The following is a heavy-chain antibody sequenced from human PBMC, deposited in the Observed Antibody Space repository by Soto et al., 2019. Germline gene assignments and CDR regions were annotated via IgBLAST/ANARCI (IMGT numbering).Heavy chain of an antibody. Sequence: SETLSLTCTVSGGSVSSGSYYWSWIRQPPGKGLEWIGYIYYTGSTNYNPSFKSRVTISVDMSKNQFSLKLSAVTAADTAVYYCAREDSSGSGDNFDYWGQGTLVTVSS. V-gene: IGHV4-61*01. J-gene: IGHJ4*02. D-gene: IGHD6-19*01. CDR2: IYYTGST. CDR3: AREDSSGSGDNFDY. CDR1: GGSVSSGSYY.